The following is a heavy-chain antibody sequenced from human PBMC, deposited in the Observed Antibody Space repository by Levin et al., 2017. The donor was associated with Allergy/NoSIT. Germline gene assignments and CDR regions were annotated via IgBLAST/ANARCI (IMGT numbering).Heavy chain of an antibody. J-gene: IGHJ6*02. CDR2: IYGSGIT. D-gene: IGHD2-2*02. CDR3: ARERGLTTEPPTGYKYYSLDV. V-gene: IGHV4-59*11. Sequence: SETLSLTCSVSGESISSHYWTWIRQAPGKGLEWIGFIYGSGITNLNPSLKSRLTMSLDTSKNQFSLRLTSVTAADTAVYFCARERGLTTEPPTGYKYYSLDVWGHGTSVTVSS. CDR1: GESISSHY.